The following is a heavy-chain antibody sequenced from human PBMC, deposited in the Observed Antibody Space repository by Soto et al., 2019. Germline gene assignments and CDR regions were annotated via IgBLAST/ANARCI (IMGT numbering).Heavy chain of an antibody. J-gene: IGHJ4*02. CDR1: GFTFDDYA. Sequence: EVQLVESGGGLVQPGRSLRLSCAASGFTFDDYAMHWVRQAPGKGLEWVSGISWNSGSIGYADSVKGRFTISRDNAKNSLYLQMNSLRAEDTAVYYCARASGVRGVIIDYWGQGTLVTVSS. CDR3: ARASGVRGVIIDY. D-gene: IGHD3-10*01. V-gene: IGHV3-9*01. CDR2: ISWNSGSI.